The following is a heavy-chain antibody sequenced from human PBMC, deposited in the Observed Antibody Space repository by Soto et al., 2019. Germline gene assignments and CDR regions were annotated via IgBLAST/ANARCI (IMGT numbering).Heavy chain of an antibody. J-gene: IGHJ4*02. V-gene: IGHV4-31*03. Sequence: SETLSLTCTVSGGSISSGGYYWSWIRQHPGKGLEWIGYIYYSGSTYYNPSLKSRVTISVDTSKNQFSLKLSSVTAADTAVYYCAREIAVAGFDFDYWGQGTQVTVSS. CDR2: IYYSGST. CDR3: AREIAVAGFDFDY. D-gene: IGHD6-19*01. CDR1: GGSISSGGYY.